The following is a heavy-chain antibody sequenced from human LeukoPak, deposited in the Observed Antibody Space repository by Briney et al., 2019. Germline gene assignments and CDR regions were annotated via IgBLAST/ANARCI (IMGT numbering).Heavy chain of an antibody. D-gene: IGHD4-17*01. CDR3: AGRDYDFDY. CDR1: GFTFSSYS. V-gene: IGHV3-74*01. Sequence: GRSLRLSCAASGFTFSSYSMNWVRQAPGKGLVWVSRISFDGSDATYADSVKGRFTISRDNAKNTLHLQMDSLTVEDTAVYHCAGRDYDFDYWGQGTLVTVSS. J-gene: IGHJ4*02. CDR2: ISFDGSDA.